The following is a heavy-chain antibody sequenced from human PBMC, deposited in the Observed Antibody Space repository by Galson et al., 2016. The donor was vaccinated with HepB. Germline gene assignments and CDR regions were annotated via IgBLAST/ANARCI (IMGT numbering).Heavy chain of an antibody. J-gene: IGHJ4*02. CDR2: ISYDGSSK. Sequence: SLRLSCAASGFTFRTCGMHWVRQAPGKGLEWVASISYDGSSKYYVDSVKGRFTISKDNSENTLILQMNSLGGEDTAVYYCARDPNWYDKAYFDYWGQGTLVTVSS. D-gene: IGHD1-1*01. V-gene: IGHV3-30*03. CDR3: ARDPNWYDKAYFDY. CDR1: GFTFRTCG.